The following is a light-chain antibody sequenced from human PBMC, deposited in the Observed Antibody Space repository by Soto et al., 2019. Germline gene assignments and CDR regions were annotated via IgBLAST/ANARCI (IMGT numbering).Light chain of an antibody. CDR2: DVS. V-gene: IGLV2-11*01. Sequence: QSALTQPRSVSGSPGQSVTISCTGTSSDVGGYNYVSWYQQHPGKAPKFMIYDVSERPSGVSDRFSGSKSGDTASLTISGLQVEDEADYYCCAYAGSDSWVFGGGTKLTVL. J-gene: IGLJ3*02. CDR1: SSDVGGYNY. CDR3: CAYAGSDSWV.